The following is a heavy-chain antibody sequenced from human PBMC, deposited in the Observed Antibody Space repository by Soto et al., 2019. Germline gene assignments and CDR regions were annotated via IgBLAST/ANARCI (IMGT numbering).Heavy chain of an antibody. D-gene: IGHD3-3*01. J-gene: IGHJ6*02. CDR2: IWYDGSNK. CDR1: GFTFSSYG. CDR3: ARVDDFWSGSTLQYYYYGMDV. Sequence: QVQLVESGGGVVQPGRSLRLSCAASGFTFSSYGMHWVRQAPGKGLEWVAVIWYDGSNKYYADSVKGRFTISRDNSKNTLYLQMNSLRAEDTAVYYCARVDDFWSGSTLQYYYYGMDVWGQGTTVTNSS. V-gene: IGHV3-33*01.